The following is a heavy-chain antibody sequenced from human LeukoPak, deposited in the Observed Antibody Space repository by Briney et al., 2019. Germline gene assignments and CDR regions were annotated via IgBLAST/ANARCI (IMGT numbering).Heavy chain of an antibody. V-gene: IGHV1-2*04. CDR3: ASFIAMVRGVIGDAFDI. CDR1: GYTFTGYY. CDR2: INPNSGGT. Sequence: ASVKVSCKASGYTFTGYYMHWVRQAPGQGLEWMGWINPNSGGTNYAQKFQGWVTMTRDTSISTAYMELSRLRSDDTAVYYCASFIAMVRGVIGDAFDIWGQGTMVTVSS. J-gene: IGHJ3*02. D-gene: IGHD3-10*01.